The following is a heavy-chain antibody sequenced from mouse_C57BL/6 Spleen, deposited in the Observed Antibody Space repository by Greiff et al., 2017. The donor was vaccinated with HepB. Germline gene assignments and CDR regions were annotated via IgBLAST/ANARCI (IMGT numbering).Heavy chain of an antibody. J-gene: IGHJ3*01. CDR2: ISNLAYSI. CDR3: ARQGDYYGGAWFAY. V-gene: IGHV5-15*01. CDR1: GFTFSDYG. Sequence: EVKLMESGGGLVQPGGSLKLSCAASGFTFSDYGMAWVRQAPRKGPEWVAFISNLAYSIYYADTVTGRFTISRENAKNTLYLEMSSLRSEDTAMYYCARQGDYYGGAWFAYWGQGTLVTVSA. D-gene: IGHD1-1*01.